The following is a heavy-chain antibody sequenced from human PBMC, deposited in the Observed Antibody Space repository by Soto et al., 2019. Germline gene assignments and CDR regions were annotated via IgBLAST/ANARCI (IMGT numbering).Heavy chain of an antibody. J-gene: IGHJ4*02. D-gene: IGHD2-15*01. V-gene: IGHV3-66*01. CDR3: ATRIIRGGLDY. CDR2: ISSSDNT. CDR1: GFTFSSYG. Sequence: GGSLRLSCAASGFTFSSYGMHWVRQAPGKGLDWVSLISSSDNTYYADSVKGRFTISRDDSKNTLYLLMNNLRAEDTAVYYCATRIIRGGLDYWGQGTPVTVSS.